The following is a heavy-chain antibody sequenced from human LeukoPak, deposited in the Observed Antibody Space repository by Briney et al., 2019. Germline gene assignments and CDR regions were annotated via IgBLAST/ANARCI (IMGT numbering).Heavy chain of an antibody. V-gene: IGHV3-23*01. D-gene: IGHD3-22*01. CDR1: GFTFSSYA. CDR2: IGGSGGST. CDR3: ALTYYYDSSGYYGLDY. J-gene: IGHJ4*02. Sequence: GGSLRLSCAASGFTFSSYAMTWVRQAPGKGLEWVSGIGGSGGSTYSADSVKGRFTISRDNSKNTLSLQMNSLRAEDTAVYYCALTYYYDSSGYYGLDYWGQGTLVTVSS.